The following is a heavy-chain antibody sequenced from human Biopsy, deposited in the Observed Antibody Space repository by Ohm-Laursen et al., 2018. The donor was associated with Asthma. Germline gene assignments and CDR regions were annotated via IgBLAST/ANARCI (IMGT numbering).Heavy chain of an antibody. V-gene: IGHV3-20*04. J-gene: IGHJ4*02. CDR2: INWNGGST. Sequence: GSLRLSCAASGFTFDDYGMSWVRQAPGKGLDWVSGINWNGGSTGYADSVKGRFTISRDNSKNTLYLQMNSLRAEDTAVYYCAKDSTGSGSHPIPDSWGQGTLVTVSS. D-gene: IGHD3-10*01. CDR1: GFTFDDYG. CDR3: AKDSTGSGSHPIPDS.